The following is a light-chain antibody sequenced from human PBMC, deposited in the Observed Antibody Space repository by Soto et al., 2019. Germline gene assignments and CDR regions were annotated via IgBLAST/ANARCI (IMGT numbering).Light chain of an antibody. CDR3: TSYAVGINVV. J-gene: IGLJ2*01. CDR1: SSDVGYYNY. Sequence: QSALTQPPSASGSPGQSVTISCTGTSSDVGYYNYVSWYQQHPGKAPKLIIYEVNKRPSGVPDRFSGSKSGNTASLTVSGLQVEDEAEYYCTSYAVGINVVFGGGIKVTVL. CDR2: EVN. V-gene: IGLV2-8*01.